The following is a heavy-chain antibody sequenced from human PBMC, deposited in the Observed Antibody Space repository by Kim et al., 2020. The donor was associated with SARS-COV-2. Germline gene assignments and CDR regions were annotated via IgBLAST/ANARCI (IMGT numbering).Heavy chain of an antibody. J-gene: IGHJ6*02. CDR3: ARQGGIVVVPAAIGDYYYGMDV. Sequence: GESLKISCKGSGYSFTSYWIGWVRQMPGKGLEWMGIIYPGDSDTRYSPSFQGQVTISADKSISTAYLQWSSLKASDTAMYYCARQGGIVVVPAAIGDYYYGMDVWGQGTTVTVSS. V-gene: IGHV5-51*01. CDR1: GYSFTSYW. CDR2: IYPGDSDT. D-gene: IGHD2-2*01.